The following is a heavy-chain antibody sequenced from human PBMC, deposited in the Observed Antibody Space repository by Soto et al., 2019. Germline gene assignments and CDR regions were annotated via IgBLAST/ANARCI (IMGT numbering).Heavy chain of an antibody. CDR3: ARGSGIVAVPGELEDVKYDY. CDR2: INKSGST. CDR1: GQSFSGHS. V-gene: IGHV4-34*01. D-gene: IGHD1-1*01. Sequence: QVQLQQWGAGLVKPSETLSLSCAVYGQSFSGHSWAWIRQPPGKGLEWIGEINKSGSTYYNPSLKSRVTISTDTSKNQFSLKLSSVSAADTAAYFCARGSGIVAVPGELEDVKYDYWGQGTLVNVSS. J-gene: IGHJ4*02.